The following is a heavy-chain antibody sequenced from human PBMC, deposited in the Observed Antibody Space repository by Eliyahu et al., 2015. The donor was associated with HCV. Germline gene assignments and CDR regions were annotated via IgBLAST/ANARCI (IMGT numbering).Heavy chain of an antibody. J-gene: IGHJ6*02. CDR2: ISSSSSFI. D-gene: IGHD3/OR15-3a*01. CDR3: ARDWTGGGF. V-gene: IGHV3-21*02. CDR1: GFTFSSYS. Sequence: EVQLVESGGGLVKPGGSLRLSCAASGFTFSSYSMSWVRQAPXKGLEWVSSISSSSSFIYYTDSVKGRFTISRDDAKNSLYLQMNSLRAEDTAVYYCARDWTGGGFWGQGTTVAVSS.